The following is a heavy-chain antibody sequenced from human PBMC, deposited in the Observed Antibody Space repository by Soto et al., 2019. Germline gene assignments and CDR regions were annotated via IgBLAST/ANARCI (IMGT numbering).Heavy chain of an antibody. CDR1: GGSLSNNY. CDR2: IYYSGTT. D-gene: IGHD3-22*01. J-gene: IGHJ4*02. V-gene: IGHV4-59*01. CDR3: ARGIYYYDSRLDF. Sequence: SETLSLTCTVSGGSLSNNYWSWIRQPPGKGLEWIGYIYYSGTTNYNPSLESRVTISADTSKNEFSLKLSSVTAADTAVYFCARGIYYYDSRLDFWGQGTPVTVSS.